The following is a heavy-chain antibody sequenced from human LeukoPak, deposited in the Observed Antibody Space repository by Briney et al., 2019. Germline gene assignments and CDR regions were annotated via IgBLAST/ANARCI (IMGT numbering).Heavy chain of an antibody. CDR3: ARGAVLGFHWFDP. CDR1: GGSISSGSYY. Sequence: SQTLSLTCTVSGGSISSGSYYWSWIRQPAGKGLEWIGRIYTSGSTNYNPSLKSRVTISVDTSKNQFSLKLSSVTAADTAVYYCARGAVLGFHWFDPWAREPWSPSPQ. D-gene: IGHD3-3*02. CDR2: IYTSGST. V-gene: IGHV4-61*02. J-gene: IGHJ5*02.